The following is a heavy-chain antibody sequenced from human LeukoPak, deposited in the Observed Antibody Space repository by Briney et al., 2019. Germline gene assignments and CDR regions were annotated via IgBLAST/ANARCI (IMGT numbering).Heavy chain of an antibody. CDR1: GLTFSSYW. CDR2: IKQDGSEK. Sequence: GGSLRLSCAASGLTFSSYWMSWVRQAPGKGLEWVANIKQDGSEKYYVDSVKGRFTISRDNAKNSLYLQMNSLRAEDTAVYYCARDYYWGQGTLVTVSS. J-gene: IGHJ4*02. CDR3: ARDYY. V-gene: IGHV3-7*03.